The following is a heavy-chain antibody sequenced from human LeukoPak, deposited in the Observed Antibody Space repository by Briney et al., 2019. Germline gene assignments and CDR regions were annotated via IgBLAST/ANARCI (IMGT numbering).Heavy chain of an antibody. CDR2: ISSSGSTI. CDR1: GFTFSSYE. CDR3: TRDNYDILTGYRWYFDL. V-gene: IGHV3-48*03. J-gene: IGHJ2*01. D-gene: IGHD3-9*01. Sequence: GGSLRLSCAASGFTFSSYEMNWVRQAPGKGLEWVSHISSSGSTIYYADSVKGRFTISRDNAKNSLCLQMNSLRAEDTAVYYCTRDNYDILTGYRWYFDLWGRGTLVTVSS.